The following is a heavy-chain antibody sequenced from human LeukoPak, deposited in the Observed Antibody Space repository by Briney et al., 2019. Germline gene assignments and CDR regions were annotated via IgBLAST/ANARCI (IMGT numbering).Heavy chain of an antibody. Sequence: PSETLSLTCTVSGGSITSSSYYWGWIRQPPGKGLEWIGSIYYSGSPYYNPSLKSRVTISVDTSKNQFSLKLCSVTAADTAVYYCARSSTTVVTDPFDYWGQGTLVTVSS. CDR1: GGSITSSSYY. V-gene: IGHV4-39*07. CDR2: IYYSGSP. CDR3: ARSSTTVVTDPFDY. J-gene: IGHJ4*02. D-gene: IGHD4-23*01.